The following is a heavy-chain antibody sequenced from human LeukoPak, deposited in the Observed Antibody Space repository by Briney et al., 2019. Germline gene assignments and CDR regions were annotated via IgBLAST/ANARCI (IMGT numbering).Heavy chain of an antibody. CDR2: IYYSGST. CDR1: GGSISSYY. J-gene: IGHJ4*02. V-gene: IGHV4-59*12. D-gene: IGHD4-11*01. CDR3: ARGPYRNSFDY. Sequence: SETLSLTCTVSGGSISSYYWSWIRQPPGKGLEWIGYIYYSGSTSYNPSLKSRVTMSVDTSKNQFSLKLSSVTAADTAVYYCARGPYRNSFDYWGQGTLVTVSS.